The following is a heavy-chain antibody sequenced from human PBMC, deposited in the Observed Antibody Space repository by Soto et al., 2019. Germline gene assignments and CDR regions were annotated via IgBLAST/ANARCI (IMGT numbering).Heavy chain of an antibody. D-gene: IGHD6-19*01. Sequence: EVQLLESGGGLVQPGGSLRLLCAGSGFAFNNYAITWVRQAPGKGLQWVSTITKGGMSFSGHTVHGRFTTSRATTESTVYLQLTSRGDEHTAVYLCARMDKFTSQSSGWANRFDYWGQGTLVTVSS. J-gene: IGHJ4*02. V-gene: IGHV3-23*01. CDR2: ITKGGMS. CDR3: ARMDKFTSQSSGWANRFDY. CDR1: GFAFNNYA.